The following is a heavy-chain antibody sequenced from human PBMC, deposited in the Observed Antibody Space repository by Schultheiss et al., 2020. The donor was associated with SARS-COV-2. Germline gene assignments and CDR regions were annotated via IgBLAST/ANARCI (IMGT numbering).Heavy chain of an antibody. Sequence: ASVKVSCKASGYTFTGYYMHWVRQAPGQGLEWMGWINPNSGGTNYAQKFQGRVTMTRDTSTSTVYMELSSLRSEDTAVYYCAKNGGVVPAAMFDYWGQGTLVTVSS. CDR2: INPNSGGT. J-gene: IGHJ4*02. CDR3: AKNGGVVPAAMFDY. D-gene: IGHD2-2*01. V-gene: IGHV1-2*02. CDR1: GYTFTGYY.